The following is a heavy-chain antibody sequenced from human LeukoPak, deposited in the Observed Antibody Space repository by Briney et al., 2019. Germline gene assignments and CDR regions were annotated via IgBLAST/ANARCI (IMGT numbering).Heavy chain of an antibody. CDR3: ARLWRRGYNCSGGSCYDY. CDR2: ISSSSSYI. V-gene: IGHV3-21*01. J-gene: IGHJ4*02. CDR1: GFTFSSYS. Sequence: NPGGSLRLSCAASGFTFSSYSMNWVRQAPGKGLEWVSSISSSSSYIYYADSVKGRFTISRDNAKNSLYLQMNSLRAEDTAVYYCARLWRRGYNCSGGSCYDYWGQGTLVTVSS. D-gene: IGHD2-15*01.